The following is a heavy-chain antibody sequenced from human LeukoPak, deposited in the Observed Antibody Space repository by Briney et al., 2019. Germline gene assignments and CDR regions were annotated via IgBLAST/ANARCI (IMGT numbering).Heavy chain of an antibody. CDR1: GGSISSYY. CDR3: ARVPTVTFFDY. D-gene: IGHD4-17*01. J-gene: IGHJ4*02. V-gene: IGHV4-4*07. Sequence: SSETLSLTCTDSGGSISSYYWSWIRQPAGKGLEWIGRIYTSGSTNYNLSLKSRGTMSVDTSKNQFSLKLSSVTAADTAVYYCARVPTVTFFDYWGQGTLVTVSS. CDR2: IYTSGST.